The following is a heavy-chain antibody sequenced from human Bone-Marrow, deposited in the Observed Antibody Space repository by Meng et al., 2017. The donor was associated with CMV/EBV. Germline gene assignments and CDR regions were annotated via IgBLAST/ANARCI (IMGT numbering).Heavy chain of an antibody. CDR1: GYSISSGYY. CDR3: ARDGWGGGSPTIDY. CDR2: IYHSGST. V-gene: IGHV4-38-2*02. J-gene: IGHJ4*02. Sequence: GSLKLSCTVSGYSISSGYYWGWIRQPPGKGLEWIGSIYHSGSTYYNPSLKSRVTISVDTSKNQFSLKLSSVTAADTAVYYCARDGWGGGSPTIDYWGQGTLVTDSS. D-gene: IGHD1-26*01.